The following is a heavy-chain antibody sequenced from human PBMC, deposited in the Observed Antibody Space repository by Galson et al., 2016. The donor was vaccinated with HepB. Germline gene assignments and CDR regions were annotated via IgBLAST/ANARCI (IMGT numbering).Heavy chain of an antibody. CDR3: AHSFTSYDILPGYSLQGPDD. CDR2: IYWNDDK. V-gene: IGHV2-5*01. CDR1: GFSLTTRGVT. D-gene: IGHD3-9*01. J-gene: IGHJ4*02. Sequence: PALVKPTQTVTLTCTFSGFSLTTRGVTVGWIRQPPGKALEWLALIYWNDDKRYSASLKSRLTITRDTSKTQVALTMTNMAPVDTATYYCAHSFTSYDILPGYSLQGPDDWGQGIRVTVSS.